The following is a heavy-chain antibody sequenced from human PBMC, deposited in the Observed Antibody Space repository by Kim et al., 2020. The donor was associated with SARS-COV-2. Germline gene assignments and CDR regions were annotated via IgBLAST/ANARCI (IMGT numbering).Heavy chain of an antibody. CDR3: ARHSSSWYVTTWFDP. V-gene: IGHV4-39*01. J-gene: IGHJ5*02. D-gene: IGHD6-13*01. Sequence: PSLKSRVTISEDTSKNQFSRKLSSVTAADTAVYYCARHSSSWYVTTWFDPWGQGTLVTVSS.